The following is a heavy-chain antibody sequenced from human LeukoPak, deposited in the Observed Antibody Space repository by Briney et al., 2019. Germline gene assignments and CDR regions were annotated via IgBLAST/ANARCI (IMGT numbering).Heavy chain of an antibody. D-gene: IGHD2-15*01. CDR1: GFTFSDYY. CDR2: ISGSGSII. V-gene: IGHV3-11*01. CDR3: AREGPGWHSFDY. J-gene: IGHJ4*02. Sequence: RPGGSLRLSCAASGFTFSDYYMSWIRQAPGKGLEWVSYISGSGSIIYYADSVKGRFTISRDNAKNSLYLQMDSLRAEDTAVYYCAREGPGWHSFDYWGQGTLVTVSS.